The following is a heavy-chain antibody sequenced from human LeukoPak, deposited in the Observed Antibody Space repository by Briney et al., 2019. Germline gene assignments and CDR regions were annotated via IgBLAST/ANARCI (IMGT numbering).Heavy chain of an antibody. V-gene: IGHV3-21*04. J-gene: IGHJ4*02. CDR1: GFKFSSYS. CDR3: ATYRQVLLPFES. Sequence: GSLRLSCAASGFKFSSYSMKWVRQAPGKGLEWVSFISSSSSYIYYADSLKGRFTISRDNAKNSLYLQMNSLRAEDTAIYYCATYRQVLLPFESWGQGTLVTVSS. D-gene: IGHD2-8*02. CDR2: ISSSSSYI.